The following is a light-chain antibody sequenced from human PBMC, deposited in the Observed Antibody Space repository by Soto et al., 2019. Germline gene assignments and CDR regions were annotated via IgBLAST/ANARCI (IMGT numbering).Light chain of an antibody. J-gene: IGLJ2*01. Sequence: QSALTQPASVSRSPGQSIAISCTGTNSDVGSYNYVSWYQQYPGKAPKLVIFDVSRRPSGVSDRFSGSKSGNTASLTISGLQAEDEADYYCSSYTGSRTVVFGGGTKLTVL. V-gene: IGLV2-14*01. CDR1: NSDVGSYNY. CDR2: DVS. CDR3: SSYTGSRTVV.